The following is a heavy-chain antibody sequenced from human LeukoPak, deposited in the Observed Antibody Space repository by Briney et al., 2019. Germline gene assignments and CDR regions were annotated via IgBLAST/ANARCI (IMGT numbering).Heavy chain of an antibody. V-gene: IGHV4-39*07. D-gene: IGHD6-13*01. CDR2: IYYSGST. J-gene: IGHJ4*02. Sequence: SETLSLTCTVSGGSISSSSYYWGWIRQPPGKGLEWIGSIYYSGSTNYNPSLKSRVTISVDTSKNQFSLKLSSVTAADTAVYYCARGEIAAAGFDYWGQGTLVTVSS. CDR1: GGSISSSSYY. CDR3: ARGEIAAAGFDY.